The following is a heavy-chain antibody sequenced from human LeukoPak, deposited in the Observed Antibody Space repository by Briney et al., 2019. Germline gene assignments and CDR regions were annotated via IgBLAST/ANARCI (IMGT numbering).Heavy chain of an antibody. V-gene: IGHV1-18*01. D-gene: IGHD3-22*01. CDR3: ARVDLYYDSSGYSQAANDY. CDR1: GYTFTGYV. CDR2: VSAYNGAT. J-gene: IGHJ4*02. Sequence: ASVKVSCKASGYTFTGYVISWVRQAPGQGLEWMGWVSAYNGATNYAQNFQDRVTMTTDTPTTTAYMEPRSLRSDDTAVYYCARVDLYYDSSGYSQAANDYWGQGTLVTVSS.